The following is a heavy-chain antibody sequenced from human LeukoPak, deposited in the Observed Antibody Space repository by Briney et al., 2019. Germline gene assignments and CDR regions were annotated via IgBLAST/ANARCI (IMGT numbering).Heavy chain of an antibody. D-gene: IGHD6-13*01. V-gene: IGHV4-34*01. Sequence: SETLSLTCTVYGGSFSGYYWSWIRQPPGKGLEWIGEINHSGSTNYNPSLKSRVTISVDTSKNQFSLKLSSVTAADTAVYYCARERRYSSSWYIWFDPWGQGTLVTVSS. CDR1: GGSFSGYY. CDR2: INHSGST. J-gene: IGHJ5*02. CDR3: ARERRYSSSWYIWFDP.